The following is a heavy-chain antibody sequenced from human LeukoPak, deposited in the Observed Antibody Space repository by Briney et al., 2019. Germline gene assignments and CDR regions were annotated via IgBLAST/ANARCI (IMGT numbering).Heavy chain of an antibody. J-gene: IGHJ4*02. CDR2: ISSGSGTI. CDR1: GFTFSTYT. V-gene: IGHV3-48*02. Sequence: GGSLRLSCAASGFTFSTYTMNWVRQAPGKGLEWVSYISSGSGTIYYADSVKGRFTIARDDAKNSLYLQMSSLRDEDTAVYYCAREAIKDYWGQGTLVTVSS. CDR3: AREAIKDY.